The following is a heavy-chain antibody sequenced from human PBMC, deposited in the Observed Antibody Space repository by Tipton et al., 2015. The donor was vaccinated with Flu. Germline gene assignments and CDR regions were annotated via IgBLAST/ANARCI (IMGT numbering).Heavy chain of an antibody. D-gene: IGHD5-12*01. Sequence: GLVKPSETLSLSCNVSGGSISSYYWSWIRQPPGKGLEWIGYIYYSGSTNYNPSLKSRVTISVDLSENQFFMKLSSVTAADTAVYYCARHQGRGYDRWFDPWGQGALVTVSS. CDR2: IYYSGST. J-gene: IGHJ5*02. CDR1: GGSISSYY. CDR3: ARHQGRGYDRWFDP. V-gene: IGHV4-59*08.